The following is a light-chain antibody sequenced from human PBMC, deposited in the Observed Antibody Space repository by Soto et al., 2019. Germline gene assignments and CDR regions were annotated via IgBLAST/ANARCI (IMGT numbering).Light chain of an antibody. Sequence: QSALTQPASVSGSPGQSITISCTGTSSDVGAYNYVSWYQQHPGKAPKLMIYDVSNRPSGVSNRLSGSKSGNTASLTISGLQAEDEADYYCSSYTSSSTDVFGTGTKLTVL. V-gene: IGLV2-14*01. J-gene: IGLJ1*01. CDR2: DVS. CDR1: SSDVGAYNY. CDR3: SSYTSSSTDV.